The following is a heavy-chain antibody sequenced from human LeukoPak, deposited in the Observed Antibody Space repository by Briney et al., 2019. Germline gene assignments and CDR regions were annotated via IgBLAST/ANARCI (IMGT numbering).Heavy chain of an antibody. D-gene: IGHD3-10*01. CDR3: ARDSPRYYYGSGSNGFY. CDR2: INTNTGNP. CDR1: GYTFTSYA. Sequence: ASVKVSCKASGYTFTSYAMNWVRQAPGQGLEWMGWINTNTGNPTYAQGFTGRFVFSLDTSVSTAYLQISSLKAEDTAVYYCARDSPRYYYGSGSNGFYWGQGTLVTVSS. J-gene: IGHJ4*02. V-gene: IGHV7-4-1*02.